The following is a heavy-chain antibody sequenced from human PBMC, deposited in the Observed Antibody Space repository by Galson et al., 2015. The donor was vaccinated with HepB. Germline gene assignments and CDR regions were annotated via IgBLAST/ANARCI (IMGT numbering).Heavy chain of an antibody. J-gene: IGHJ4*02. CDR2: ISYDGSNK. D-gene: IGHD3-22*01. V-gene: IGHV3-30*03. CDR3: ARDPSKGALTWLLLDY. Sequence: SLRLSCAASGFTFRSYWMSWVRQTPGKGLEWVAVISYDGSNKYYADSVKGRFTISRDNSKNTLYLQMNSLRAEDTAVYYCARDPSKGALTWLLLDYWGQGTLVTVSS. CDR1: GFTFRSYW.